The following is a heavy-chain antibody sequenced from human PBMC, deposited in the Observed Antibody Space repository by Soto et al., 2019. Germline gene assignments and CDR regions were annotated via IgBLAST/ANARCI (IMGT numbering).Heavy chain of an antibody. CDR3: VKDLGGKNSMIVVVSVSFDI. CDR2: ISGSGGST. D-gene: IGHD3-22*01. V-gene: IGHV3-23*01. J-gene: IGHJ3*02. CDR1: QFTFIHFD. Sequence: LSLSGAASQFTFIHFDRLCVRQAPGGGLAWVSAISGSGGSTYYEDSVKDRLTISSDNSKNTQYLQMNSLGAADTGVYYCVKDLGGKNSMIVVVSVSFDIWGQGTMVTVSS.